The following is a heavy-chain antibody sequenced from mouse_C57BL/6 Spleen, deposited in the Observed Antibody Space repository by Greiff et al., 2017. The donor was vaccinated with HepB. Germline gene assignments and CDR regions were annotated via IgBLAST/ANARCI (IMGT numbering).Heavy chain of an antibody. CDR3: ARSVTGTGYFDY. CDR1: GYSFTDYN. Sequence: VHVKQSGPELVKPGASVKISCKASGYSFTDYNMNWVKQSNGKSLEWIGVINPNYGTTSYNQKFKGKATLTVDQSSSTAYMQLNSLTSEDSAVYYCARSVTGTGYFDYWGQGTTLTVSS. V-gene: IGHV1-39*01. CDR2: INPNYGTT. D-gene: IGHD4-1*01. J-gene: IGHJ2*01.